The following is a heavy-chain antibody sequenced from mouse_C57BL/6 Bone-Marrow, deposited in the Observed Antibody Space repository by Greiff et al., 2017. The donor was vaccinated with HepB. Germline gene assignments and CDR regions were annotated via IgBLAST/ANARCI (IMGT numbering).Heavy chain of an antibody. Sequence: EVMLVESGGGLVQPGESLKLSCESNEYEFPSHDMSWVRKTPEKRLELVAAINSDGGSTYYPDTMERRFIISRDNTKKTLYLQMSSLRSEDTALYYCARQFITTVVAPYYYAMDYWGQGTSVTVSS. CDR2: INSDGGST. D-gene: IGHD1-1*01. J-gene: IGHJ4*01. V-gene: IGHV5-2*01. CDR3: ARQFITTVVAPYYYAMDY. CDR1: EYEFPSHD.